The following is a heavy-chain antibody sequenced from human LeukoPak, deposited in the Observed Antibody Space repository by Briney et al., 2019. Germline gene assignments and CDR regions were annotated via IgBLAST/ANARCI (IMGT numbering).Heavy chain of an antibody. CDR2: IIPNLGTT. V-gene: IGHV1-69*04. Sequence: ASVKVSCKASGGTFSSYAISWVRQAPGQGLEWMGRIIPNLGTTNRAQNFQDRVTLTADKSTNTAYMELTSLTSDDTAVYYCATTNDGGGYQWGDFFDFWGQGTRVTVSS. D-gene: IGHD3-22*01. J-gene: IGHJ4*02. CDR3: ATTNDGGGYQWGDFFDF. CDR1: GGTFSSYA.